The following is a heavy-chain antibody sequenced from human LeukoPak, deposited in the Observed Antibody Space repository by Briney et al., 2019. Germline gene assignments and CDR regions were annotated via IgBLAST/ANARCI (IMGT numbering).Heavy chain of an antibody. CDR2: IWYDGSNK. CDR3: ANLQRDDSSGYYYSY. V-gene: IGHV3-33*06. D-gene: IGHD3-22*01. J-gene: IGHJ4*02. Sequence: GRSLRLSCAASRFTFSSYGMHWVRQAPGKGLEWVAVIWYDGSNKYYADSVKGRFTISRDNSKNTLYLQMNSLRAEDTAVYYCANLQRDDSSGYYYSYWGQGTLVTVSS. CDR1: RFTFSSYG.